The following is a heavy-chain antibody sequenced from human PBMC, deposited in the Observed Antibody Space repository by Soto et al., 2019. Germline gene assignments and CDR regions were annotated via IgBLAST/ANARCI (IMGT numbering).Heavy chain of an antibody. V-gene: IGHV3-23*01. CDR2: ISGSGGST. CDR1: GFTFSSYA. J-gene: IGHJ5*02. D-gene: IGHD6-19*01. Sequence: LRLSCAASGFTFSSYAMSCVRQAPRKGLEWVSAISGSGGSTYYADSVKGRFTISRDNSKNTLYRQMNSLRAEDTAVYYCVHCSGWYGRHWFDPWGEGTLVTVSS. CDR3: VHCSGWYGRHWFDP.